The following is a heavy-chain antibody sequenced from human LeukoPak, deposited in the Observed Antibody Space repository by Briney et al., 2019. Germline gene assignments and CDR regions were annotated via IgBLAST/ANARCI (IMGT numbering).Heavy chain of an antibody. D-gene: IGHD2-2*01. Sequence: SETLSLTCAVAGFSINSGYFWACIRQSPGKGLEWIGSIFHNGITYYNPSFKSRITISVDTSKNQFSLRLSSVTAADTAVYYCARRISTRRGETCSSTSCYFDYWGQGTLVTVSS. J-gene: IGHJ4*02. CDR3: ARRISTRRGETCSSTSCYFDY. CDR1: GFSINSGYF. CDR2: IFHNGIT. V-gene: IGHV4-38-2*01.